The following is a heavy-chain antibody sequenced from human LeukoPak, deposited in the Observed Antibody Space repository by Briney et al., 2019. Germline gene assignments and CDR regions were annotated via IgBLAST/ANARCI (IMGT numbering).Heavy chain of an antibody. V-gene: IGHV4-30-2*01. D-gene: IGHD5-18*01. J-gene: IGHJ5*02. CDR1: GGSISSGGYS. CDR2: IYHSGST. CDR3: AREIGYSYGNWFDP. Sequence: SQTLSLTCAVSGGSISSGGYSWSWIRQPPGKGLEWTGYIYHSGSTYYNPSLKSRVTISVDRSKNQFSLKLSSVTAADTAVYYCAREIGYSYGNWFDPWGQGTLVTVSS.